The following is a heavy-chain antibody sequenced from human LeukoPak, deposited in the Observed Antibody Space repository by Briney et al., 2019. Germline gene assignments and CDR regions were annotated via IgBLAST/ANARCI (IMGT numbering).Heavy chain of an antibody. CDR2: IHYSGST. J-gene: IGHJ4*02. Sequence: NPSETLSLTCAVSGGSISGYYWSWIRQPPGKGLEWIGYIHYSGSTHYNPSLKSRVTISVDTSKNQFSLKLSSVTAADTAVYYCARPHAPGSYYTDWGQGTLVTVSS. D-gene: IGHD1-26*01. CDR3: ARPHAPGSYYTD. CDR1: GGSISGYY. V-gene: IGHV4-59*08.